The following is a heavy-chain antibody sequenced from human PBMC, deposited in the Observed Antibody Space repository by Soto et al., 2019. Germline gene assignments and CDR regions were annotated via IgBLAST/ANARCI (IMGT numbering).Heavy chain of an antibody. CDR1: GYSFTSYG. CDR3: GRCRTDSYAMDV. J-gene: IGHJ6*02. V-gene: IGHV1-18*01. Sequence: QVQLVQSGTEVEKPGASVKVSCKASGYSFTSYGVAWVRQVPGQGPEWLGWISPYNGRTNYEQNVQVRVVMTTDISTNIVYLERRSLRAADTATYYCGRCRTDSYAMDVWGQGTTVTVSS. CDR2: ISPYNGRT.